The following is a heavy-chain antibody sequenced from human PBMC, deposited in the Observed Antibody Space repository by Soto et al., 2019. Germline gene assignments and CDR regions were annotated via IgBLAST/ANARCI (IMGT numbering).Heavy chain of an antibody. CDR3: AKVYYDFWSGYKDEYYFDY. CDR1: GFTFSSYG. J-gene: IGHJ4*02. CDR2: IWYDGSNK. Sequence: PGGSLRLSCAASGFTFSSYGMHWVRQAPGKGLEWVAVIWYDGSNKYYADSVKGRFTISRDNSKNTLYLQMNSLRAEDTAVYYCAKVYYDFWSGYKDEYYFDYWGQGTLVTVSS. V-gene: IGHV3-33*06. D-gene: IGHD3-3*01.